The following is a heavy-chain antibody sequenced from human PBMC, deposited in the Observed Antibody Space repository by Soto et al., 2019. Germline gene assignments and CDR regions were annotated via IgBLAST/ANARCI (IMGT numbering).Heavy chain of an antibody. CDR1: GFTFSNYN. D-gene: IGHD6-19*01. V-gene: IGHV3-21*01. Sequence: EVQLVESGGGLVKPGGSLRLSCAASGFTFSNYNMNWVRQAPGKGLEWVSSISSSSSYIYYADSVKSRFTISRDNAKNSLYLQMNSLRAEDTAVYYCARGSAEAGTAAIDHWGQGTLVTVSS. CDR2: ISSSSSYI. J-gene: IGHJ4*02. CDR3: ARGSAEAGTAAIDH.